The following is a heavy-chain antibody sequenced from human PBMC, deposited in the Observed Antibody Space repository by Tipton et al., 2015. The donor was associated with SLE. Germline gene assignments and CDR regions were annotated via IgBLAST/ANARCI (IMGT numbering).Heavy chain of an antibody. Sequence: GSLRLSCAASGITFSSYSMNWVRQAPGKGLEWVSSISTGTSYIYYADSVKGRFTISRDNSKNSLYLQMNSLRAEDTAVYYCARDRGSSFDYWGQGTLVTVSS. J-gene: IGHJ4*02. D-gene: IGHD6-13*01. CDR3: ARDRGSSFDY. V-gene: IGHV3-21*01. CDR1: GITFSSYS. CDR2: ISTGTSYI.